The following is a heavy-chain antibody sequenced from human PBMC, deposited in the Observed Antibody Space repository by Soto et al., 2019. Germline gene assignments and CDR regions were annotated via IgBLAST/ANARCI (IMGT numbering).Heavy chain of an antibody. CDR1: GFTFSSYA. CDR3: ARDFSRVVVAALPDY. J-gene: IGHJ4*02. D-gene: IGHD2-15*01. V-gene: IGHV3-30-3*01. Sequence: GGSLRLSCAASGFTFSSYAMHWVRQAPGKGLEWVAVISYDGSNKYYADSVKGRFTISRDNSKNTLYLQMNSLRAEDTAVYYCARDFSRVVVAALPDYWGQGTLVTVSS. CDR2: ISYDGSNK.